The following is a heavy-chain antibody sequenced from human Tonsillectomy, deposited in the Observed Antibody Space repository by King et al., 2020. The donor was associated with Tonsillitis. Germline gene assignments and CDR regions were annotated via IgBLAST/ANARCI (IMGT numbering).Heavy chain of an antibody. CDR3: ARDGRGYSSLDAFDI. V-gene: IGHV3-48*02. CDR1: GFTFSSYN. D-gene: IGHD1-1*01. Sequence: VQLVESGGGLVQPGGSLRLSCAASGFTFSSYNMNWVRQAPGKGLEWVSYISSSSSTIFYTDSVKGRFTISRDNAKNSLYLQMNSLRDEDTAVYYCARDGRGYSSLDAFDIWGHGTMVTVSS. CDR2: ISSSSSTI. J-gene: IGHJ3*02.